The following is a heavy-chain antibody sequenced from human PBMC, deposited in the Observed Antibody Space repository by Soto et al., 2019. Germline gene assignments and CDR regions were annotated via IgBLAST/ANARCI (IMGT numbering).Heavy chain of an antibody. CDR1: GGSISSYY. CDR2: IYYSGST. Sequence: SETLSLTCTVSGGSISSYYWSWIRQPPGKGLGWIGYIYYSGSTNYNPSLKSRVTISVDTSKNQFSLKLSSVTAADTAVYYCARGNFVGIAARQYYYYGMDVWGQGTTVTVSS. D-gene: IGHD6-6*01. V-gene: IGHV4-59*01. CDR3: ARGNFVGIAARQYYYYGMDV. J-gene: IGHJ6*02.